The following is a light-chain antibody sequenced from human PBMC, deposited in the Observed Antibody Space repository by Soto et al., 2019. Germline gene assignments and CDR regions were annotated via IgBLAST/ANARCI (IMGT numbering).Light chain of an antibody. CDR1: GSNIGTNY. J-gene: IGLJ2*01. Sequence: QSVLTQPPSASGTPGQRVTISCSGSGSNIGTNYVYWYQQLPGTAPKLLIYSNNHRPSGVPDRFSGSKSGTSASLAISGLRSEDETDYYCATWDDSLSGVVFGGGTKVTVL. V-gene: IGLV1-47*02. CDR3: ATWDDSLSGVV. CDR2: SNN.